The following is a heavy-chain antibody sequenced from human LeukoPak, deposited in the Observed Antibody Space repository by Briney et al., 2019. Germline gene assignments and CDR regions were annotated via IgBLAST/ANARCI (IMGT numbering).Heavy chain of an antibody. V-gene: IGHV3-7*05. Sequence: GGSLRLSCAASGFTLSSYRMNWVRQAPGIGLEWVATIKEDGSEKYYVDSVKGRFTISRDNAKNSLYLQMDSLRAEDTAVYYCARAVRESDYWGQGTLVTVSS. J-gene: IGHJ4*02. CDR1: GFTLSSYR. CDR2: IKEDGSEK. D-gene: IGHD3-10*01. CDR3: ARAVRESDY.